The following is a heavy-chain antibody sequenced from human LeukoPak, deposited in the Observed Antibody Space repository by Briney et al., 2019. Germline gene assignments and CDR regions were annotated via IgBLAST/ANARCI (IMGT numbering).Heavy chain of an antibody. V-gene: IGHV1-8*03. Sequence: ASVKVSCKTSGYIFISYDINWVRQATGQGLEWMGWMNPNNGYTGYARKFQGRVTITRNTSINTAYMELSSLRSEDTAVYYCARGRNTMVRGLFWFDPWGQGTLVTVSS. CDR3: ARGRNTMVRGLFWFDP. CDR2: MNPNNGYT. D-gene: IGHD3-10*01. CDR1: GYIFISYD. J-gene: IGHJ5*02.